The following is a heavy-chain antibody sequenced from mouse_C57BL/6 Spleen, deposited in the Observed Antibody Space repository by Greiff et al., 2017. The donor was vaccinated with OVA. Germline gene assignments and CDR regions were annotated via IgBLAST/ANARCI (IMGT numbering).Heavy chain of an antibody. CDR2: IHPNSGST. CDR1: GYTFTSYW. Sequence: QVQLQQPGAELVKPGASVKLSCKASGYTFTSYWMHWVKQRPGQGLEWIGMIHPNSGSTNYNEKFKSKATLTVDKSSSTAYMQLSSLTSEDSAVYYCAREGGYYGNRGPYFDHWGQGTTLTVSS. CDR3: AREGGYYGNRGPYFDH. V-gene: IGHV1-64*01. D-gene: IGHD2-1*01. J-gene: IGHJ2*01.